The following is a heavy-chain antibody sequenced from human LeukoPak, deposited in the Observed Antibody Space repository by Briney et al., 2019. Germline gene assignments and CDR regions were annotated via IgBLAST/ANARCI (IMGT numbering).Heavy chain of an antibody. CDR2: ISSSGGST. J-gene: IGHJ4*02. V-gene: IGHV3-23*01. CDR3: AKSRDLEWLSWDYFEH. D-gene: IGHD3-3*01. Sequence: PGGSLRLSCAASGFTFSSYAMSWVRQAPGKGLEWVSGISSSGGSTYYADSVKGRFTISRDNSKNTLYLQMNSLRAEDTAVYYCAKSRDLEWLSWDYFEHWGQGTLVTVSS. CDR1: GFTFSSYA.